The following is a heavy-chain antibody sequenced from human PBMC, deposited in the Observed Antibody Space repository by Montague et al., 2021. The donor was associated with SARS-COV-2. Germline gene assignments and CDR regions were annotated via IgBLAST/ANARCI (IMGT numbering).Heavy chain of an antibody. CDR1: SGSISSYY. CDR2: IYYSGST. V-gene: IGHV4-59*12. J-gene: IGHJ4*02. D-gene: IGHD3-3*01. CDR3: SREFVDNFWSGYSDF. Sequence: SETLSLTCTVSSGSISSYYWSWIRQPPGKGLEWIGYIYYSGSTNYNPSLKSRVTISVDTSKNQFSLKLTSVTAADTAVYYCSREFVDNFWSGYSDFWGQGVLVTVSS.